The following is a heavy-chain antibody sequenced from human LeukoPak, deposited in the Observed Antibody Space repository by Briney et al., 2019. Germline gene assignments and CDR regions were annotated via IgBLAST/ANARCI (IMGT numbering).Heavy chain of an antibody. D-gene: IGHD3-22*01. J-gene: IGHJ6*02. V-gene: IGHV1-46*01. Sequence: ASVKVSCKASGYTFTSYYMHWVRQAPGQGLEWMGIINPSGGSTSYAQKFQGRVTMTRDTSTSTVYMELSSLRSEDTAVYYCARDGKQDYYDSSGPESSYYYYGMDVWGQGTTVTVS. CDR3: ARDGKQDYYDSSGPESSYYYYGMDV. CDR2: INPSGGST. CDR1: GYTFTSYY.